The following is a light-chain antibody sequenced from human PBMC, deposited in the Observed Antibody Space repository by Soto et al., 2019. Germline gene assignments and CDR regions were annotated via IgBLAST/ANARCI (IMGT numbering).Light chain of an antibody. V-gene: IGKV3-20*01. CDR2: GAS. Sequence: EIVLTQSPGTLSLSPGERATLSCRASQSVSSNYLAWYQQKPGQAPRLVIYGASNRATGIPDRFSGSGSGTDFTLTINRLEPEDFEVYYCQQYCSSPPYTFGQGTKLDIK. CDR1: QSVSSNY. CDR3: QQYCSSPPYT. J-gene: IGKJ2*01.